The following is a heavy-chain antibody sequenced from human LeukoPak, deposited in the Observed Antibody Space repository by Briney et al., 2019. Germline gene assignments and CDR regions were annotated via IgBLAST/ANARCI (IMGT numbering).Heavy chain of an antibody. CDR1: GGSMCNGSYY. J-gene: IGHJ4*02. V-gene: IGHV4-61*02. Sequence: PSETLSLTCTVSGGSMCNGSYYWSWIRQPAGKGLEWIGRIYTSGGTNYNPSLKSRVTISLDTSKNQFSLKLTSVTAADTALYFCAIRGASGLEGRGFDYWGQGALVTVSS. D-gene: IGHD1-26*01. CDR2: IYTSGGT. CDR3: AIRGASGLEGRGFDY.